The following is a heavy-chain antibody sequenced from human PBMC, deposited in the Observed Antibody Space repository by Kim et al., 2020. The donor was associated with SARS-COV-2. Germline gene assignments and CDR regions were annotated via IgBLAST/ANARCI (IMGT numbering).Heavy chain of an antibody. Sequence: GGSLRLSCAASGFTFSSYSMNWVRQAPGKGLEWVSYISSSSSTIYYADSVKGRFTISRDNAKNSLYLQMNSLRDEDTAVYYCASIALVFDWLFGDDAFDIWGQGTMVTVSS. CDR1: GFTFSSYS. D-gene: IGHD3-9*01. J-gene: IGHJ3*02. CDR2: ISSSSSTI. CDR3: ASIALVFDWLFGDDAFDI. V-gene: IGHV3-48*02.